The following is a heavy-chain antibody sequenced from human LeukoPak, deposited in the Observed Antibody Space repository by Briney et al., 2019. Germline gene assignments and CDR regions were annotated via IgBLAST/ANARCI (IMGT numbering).Heavy chain of an antibody. D-gene: IGHD1-14*01. J-gene: IGHJ4*02. Sequence: SETLSLTCSVSGGSVSSYYWSWIRQSPGKGLEWIGYIHNSGRTNYNPSLKSRVTGFVDTSKNQVSLRLSSVTTADTAVYYCARHGTISSESYFDYWGQGALVTVSS. CDR2: IHNSGRT. CDR3: ARHGTISSESYFDY. CDR1: GGSVSSYY. V-gene: IGHV4-59*08.